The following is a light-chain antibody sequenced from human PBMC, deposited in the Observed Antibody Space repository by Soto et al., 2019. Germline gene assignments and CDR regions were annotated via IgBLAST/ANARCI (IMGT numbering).Light chain of an antibody. Sequence: QLVLTQSPSASASLXXXXKLTCTLSSGHSSYAIAWHQQQPEKGPRYLMKLNSDGSHSKGDGIPDRFSGSSSGAERYLTISSLQSEDEADYYCQTWGTGIQVFGGGTKVTVL. CDR2: LNSDGSH. V-gene: IGLV4-69*01. CDR1: SGHSSYA. J-gene: IGLJ2*01. CDR3: QTWGTGIQV.